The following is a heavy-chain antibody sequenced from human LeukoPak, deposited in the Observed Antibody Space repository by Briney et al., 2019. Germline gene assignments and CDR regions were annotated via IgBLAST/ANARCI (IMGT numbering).Heavy chain of an antibody. J-gene: IGHJ5*02. V-gene: IGHV4-34*01. D-gene: IGHD6-19*01. Sequence: PSETLSLTCAVSGRSFIDDFRTWVRQFPGRGLEWIGEIDHSGSTNYNPSLKSRVSMSFDTSKNQFSLQLTSVTAADTAVYFCARGFIGVAGTALNWFYPWGPGTLVTVSS. CDR2: IDHSGST. CDR1: GRSFIDDF. CDR3: ARGFIGVAGTALNWFYP.